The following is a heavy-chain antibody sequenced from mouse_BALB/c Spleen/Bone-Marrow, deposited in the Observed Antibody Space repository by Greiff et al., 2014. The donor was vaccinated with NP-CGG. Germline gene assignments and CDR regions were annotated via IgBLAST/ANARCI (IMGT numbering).Heavy chain of an antibody. CDR1: GYSFTSYW. V-gene: IGHV1-7*01. J-gene: IGHJ4*01. Sequence: VKLQESGPELAKPGASVKMSCKASGYSFTSYWMYWIKQRPGQGLEWVGYINPTNGYNEYDQKFKDKATLTADKSSNTAYMQLSSLTSEDSAVYYCARSPSLWSAMDYWGQGTSVTVSS. CDR2: INPTNGYN. CDR3: ARSPSLWSAMDY. D-gene: IGHD1-1*02.